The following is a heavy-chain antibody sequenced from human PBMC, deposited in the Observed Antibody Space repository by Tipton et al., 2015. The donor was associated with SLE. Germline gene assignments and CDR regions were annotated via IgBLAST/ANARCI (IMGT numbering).Heavy chain of an antibody. D-gene: IGHD3-22*01. V-gene: IGHV3-9*01. Sequence: SLRLSCAASGFTFSSYGMHWVRQAPGKGLEWVSGISWNSGSIGYADSVKGRFTISRDNAKNSLYLQMNSLRAGDTALYYCARSYYYDSQAAFDIWGQGTMVTVSS. CDR1: GFTFSSYG. CDR3: ARSYYYDSQAAFDI. CDR2: ISWNSGSI. J-gene: IGHJ3*02.